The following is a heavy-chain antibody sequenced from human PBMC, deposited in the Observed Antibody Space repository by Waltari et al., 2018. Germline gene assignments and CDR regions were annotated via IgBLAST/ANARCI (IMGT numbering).Heavy chain of an antibody. V-gene: IGHV4-4*02. CDR3: ARVSSSISALWVPQYCGGDCYSAGTFDY. D-gene: IGHD2-21*01. CDR2: IYHSGRT. Sequence: QVQLQESGPGLVKPSGTLSLTCAVSGGSISSSNWWSWVRQPPGKGLEWIGEIYHSGRTNYNPSRKSRVTISVDKSKNQFSLKLSSVTAADTAVYYCARVSSSISALWVPQYCGGDCYSAGTFDYWGQGTLVTVSS. CDR1: GGSISSSNW. J-gene: IGHJ4*02.